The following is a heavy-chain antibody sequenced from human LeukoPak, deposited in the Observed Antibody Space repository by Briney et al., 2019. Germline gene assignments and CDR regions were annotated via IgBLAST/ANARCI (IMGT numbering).Heavy chain of an antibody. D-gene: IGHD3-22*01. CDR2: ISYDGSNK. Sequence: PGGSLRLSCAASGFTFSSYGMHWVRQAPGKGLEWVAVISYDGSNKYYADSVKGRFTISRDNSKNTLYLQMNSLRAEDTAVYYCAKVDTMIVVVDAFDIWGKGTMVTVSS. CDR3: AKVDTMIVVVDAFDI. CDR1: GFTFSSYG. J-gene: IGHJ3*02. V-gene: IGHV3-30*18.